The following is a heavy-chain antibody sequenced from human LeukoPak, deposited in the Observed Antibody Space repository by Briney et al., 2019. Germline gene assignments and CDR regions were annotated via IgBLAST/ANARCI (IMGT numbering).Heavy chain of an antibody. V-gene: IGHV3-33*01. CDR1: GFTFSNYG. Sequence: GRSLRLSCAASGFTFSNYGMHWVRQAPGKGLEWVAVIWYDGSNKYYADSVKGRFTISRDNSKNTLYLQMNSLRAEDTAVYYCAREDGGKADIWGQGTMVTVSS. CDR3: AREDGGKADI. CDR2: IWYDGSNK. J-gene: IGHJ3*02. D-gene: IGHD4-23*01.